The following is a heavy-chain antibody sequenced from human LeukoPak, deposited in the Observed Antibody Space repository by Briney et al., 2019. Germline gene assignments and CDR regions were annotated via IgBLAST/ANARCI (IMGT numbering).Heavy chain of an antibody. Sequence: SETLSLTCTVSGGSISSYYWGWSRQPPGKGLEWIGYIFNSGSTNYNPSLKSRVTLSLDTSKNQFSLKLSSVTAADTALYYCARVQGMGGYYLIDYWGQGTLVTVSP. CDR1: GGSISSYY. CDR3: ARVQGMGGYYLIDY. V-gene: IGHV4-59*01. CDR2: IFNSGST. J-gene: IGHJ4*02. D-gene: IGHD3-22*01.